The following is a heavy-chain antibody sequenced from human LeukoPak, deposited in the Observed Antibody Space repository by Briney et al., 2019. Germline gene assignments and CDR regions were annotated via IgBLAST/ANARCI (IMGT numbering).Heavy chain of an antibody. D-gene: IGHD1-7*01. V-gene: IGHV1-2*02. CDR1: GYTFTDPY. J-gene: IGHJ4*02. CDR3: ARAINWTYDS. CDR2: IDPNSGAT. Sequence: GASVKVSCKTSGYTFTDPYIHRVRQAPGHGLEWMGWIDPNSGATTYAQKFQGRVSMTRDTSISTAYMEVRFLTSDDTAVYYCARAINWTYDSWGQGTLVTVSS.